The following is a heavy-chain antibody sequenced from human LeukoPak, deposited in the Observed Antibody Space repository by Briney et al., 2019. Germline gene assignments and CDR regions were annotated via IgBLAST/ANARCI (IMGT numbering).Heavy chain of an antibody. Sequence: PSETLSLTCTVSGGSISSYYWSWIRQPPGKGLEWIGSIYHSGSTYYNPSLKSRVTISVDTSKNQFSLKLSSVTAADTAVYYCAREGTKQQLGPYYFDYWGQGTLVTVSS. CDR3: AREGTKQQLGPYYFDY. V-gene: IGHV4-38-2*02. CDR1: GGSISSYY. CDR2: IYHSGST. D-gene: IGHD6-13*01. J-gene: IGHJ4*02.